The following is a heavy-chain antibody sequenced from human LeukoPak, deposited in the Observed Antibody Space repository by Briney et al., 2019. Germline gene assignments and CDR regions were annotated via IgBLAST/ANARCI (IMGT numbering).Heavy chain of an antibody. CDR1: RFSFSTYP. J-gene: IGHJ4*02. D-gene: IGHD1-26*01. CDR2: ISASGDVT. V-gene: IGHV3-23*01. CDR3: ARGGLVGATKPFDY. Sequence: GGSLRLSCAASRFSFSTYPMGWVRQAPGKGLEWVSGISASGDVTFHADPVKGRFTISRDNSKNTLYLQMNSLRAEDTAVYYCARGGLVGATKPFDYWGQGTLVTVSS.